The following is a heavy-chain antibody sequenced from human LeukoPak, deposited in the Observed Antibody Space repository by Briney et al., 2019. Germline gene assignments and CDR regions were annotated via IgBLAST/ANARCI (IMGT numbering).Heavy chain of an antibody. D-gene: IGHD3-10*02. J-gene: IGHJ6*04. CDR2: ISSSGSTI. V-gene: IGHV3-48*03. CDR1: GFTLSSYE. Sequence: LAGGSLRLSCIASGFTLSSYEMNWVRQAPGKGLEWVSYISSSGSTIYYADSVKGRFTISRDNAKNSLYLQMNSLRAEDTAVYYCAELGITMIGGVWGKGTTVTISS. CDR3: AELGITMIGGV.